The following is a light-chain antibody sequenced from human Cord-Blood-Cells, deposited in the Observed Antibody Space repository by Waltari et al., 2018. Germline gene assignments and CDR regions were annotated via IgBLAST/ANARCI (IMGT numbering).Light chain of an antibody. CDR1: QSVSSY. Sequence: VLTQSPATLSLSPGERATLSCRASQSVSSYLAWYQQKPGQAPRLLIYDASNRATGIPARFSGSGSGTDFTLTISSLEPEDFAVYYCQQRSNWPGTFGQGTKLEIK. J-gene: IGKJ2*01. CDR3: QQRSNWPGT. V-gene: IGKV3-11*01. CDR2: DAS.